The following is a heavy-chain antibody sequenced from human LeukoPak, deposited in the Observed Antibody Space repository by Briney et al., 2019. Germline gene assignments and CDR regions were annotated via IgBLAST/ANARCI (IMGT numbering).Heavy chain of an antibody. V-gene: IGHV3-53*01. J-gene: IGHJ4*02. Sequence: GGSLRLSCAASGFTFSNAWMSWVRQAPGKGLEWVSAIYSVATTYYTDSVKGRFTISRDTAKNTLYLQMSSLRAEDTAVYYCAKEYGGYSFALFEHWGQGTLVTVSS. CDR1: GFTFSNAW. CDR2: IYSVATT. CDR3: AKEYGGYSFALFEH. D-gene: IGHD3-22*01.